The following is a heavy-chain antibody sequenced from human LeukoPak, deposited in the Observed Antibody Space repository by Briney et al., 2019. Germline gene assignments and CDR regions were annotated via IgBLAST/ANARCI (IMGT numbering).Heavy chain of an antibody. CDR1: GFTFSNYA. CDR3: AKGRGYCTGGSCYSDY. CDR2: ISGSDGST. Sequence: PGGSLRLSCTDSGFTFSNYAMSWVRQAPGKGLEWVSTISGSDGSTYYADSVKGRFTISRDNSKNTLYLQMNSLRVEDTAIYYCAKGRGYCTGGSCYSDYWGQGTLVTVSS. D-gene: IGHD2-15*01. V-gene: IGHV3-23*01. J-gene: IGHJ4*02.